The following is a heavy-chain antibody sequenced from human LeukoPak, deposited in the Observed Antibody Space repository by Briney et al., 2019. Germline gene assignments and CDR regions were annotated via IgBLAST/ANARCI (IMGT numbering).Heavy chain of an antibody. Sequence: SETLSLTCTVSGGSISSSSYYWGWIRQPPGKGLEWIGSIYYRGSTYYNPSLKSRVTISVDTSKNQFSLKLSSVTAADTAVYYCARYSSGYNYYYGMDVWGQGTTVTVSS. J-gene: IGHJ6*02. CDR1: GGSISSSSYY. D-gene: IGHD6-19*01. CDR2: IYYRGST. V-gene: IGHV4-39*01. CDR3: ARYSSGYNYYYGMDV.